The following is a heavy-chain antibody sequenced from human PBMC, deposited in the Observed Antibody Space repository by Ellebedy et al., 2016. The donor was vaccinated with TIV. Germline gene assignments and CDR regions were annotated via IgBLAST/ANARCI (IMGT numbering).Heavy chain of an antibody. CDR3: ATMGMEGRVHRDY. V-gene: IGHV3-21*06. D-gene: IGHD7-27*01. CDR2: ITTSSTYK. Sequence: PGGSLRLSCAASGFTFNTYNMNWVRQAPGKGLEWVSSITTSSTYKYYADSVKGRCTISRDNARNSLYLQMDNLRVEDTAVYYCATMGMEGRVHRDYWGQGTLVTVSS. CDR1: GFTFNTYN. J-gene: IGHJ4*02.